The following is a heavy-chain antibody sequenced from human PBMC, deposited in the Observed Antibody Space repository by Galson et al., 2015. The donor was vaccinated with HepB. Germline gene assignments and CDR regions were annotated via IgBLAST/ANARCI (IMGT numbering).Heavy chain of an antibody. CDR1: GFSVNNYY. CDR2: LYGGGTT. D-gene: IGHD2-15*01. V-gene: IGHV3-53*01. CDR3: ARHLRTSLLAFDL. J-gene: IGHJ3*01. Sequence: SLRLSCAVSGFSVNNYYMSWVRQAPGKGPEWVSILYGGGTTYYADSVKGRFTISRDNSKNTLYLRISSLRAEDTAVYFCARHLRTSLLAFDLWGQGTMVAVSS.